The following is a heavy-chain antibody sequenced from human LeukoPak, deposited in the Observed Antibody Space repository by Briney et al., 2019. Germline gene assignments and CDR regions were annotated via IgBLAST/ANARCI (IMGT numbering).Heavy chain of an antibody. CDR3: ARDGKIAAAGTFDY. Sequence: GGSLILSCAASGFTFSSYGMHWVRQAPGKGLEWVAVIWYDGSNKYYADSVKGRFTISRDNSKNTLYLQMNSLRAEDTAVYYCARDGKIAAAGTFDYWGQGTLVTVSS. D-gene: IGHD6-13*01. J-gene: IGHJ4*02. CDR1: GFTFSSYG. CDR2: IWYDGSNK. V-gene: IGHV3-33*01.